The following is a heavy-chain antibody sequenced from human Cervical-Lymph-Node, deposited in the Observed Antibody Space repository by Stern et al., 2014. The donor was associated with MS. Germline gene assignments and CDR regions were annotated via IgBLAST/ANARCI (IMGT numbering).Heavy chain of an antibody. CDR1: GYTFTSYY. CDR3: ARDVAARSSSGYFHH. J-gene: IGHJ1*01. V-gene: IGHV1-2*02. Sequence: VQLVESGAEVKRPGASVKVSCQASGYTFTSYYIHWVRQAPEEGFEWMGWINPKSGNTNYAHNFQGRVTMTRETSTAISYLEVSSLRPDDTAIYYCARDVAARSSSGYFHHWGQGTLITVSS. CDR2: INPKSGNT. D-gene: IGHD2-2*01.